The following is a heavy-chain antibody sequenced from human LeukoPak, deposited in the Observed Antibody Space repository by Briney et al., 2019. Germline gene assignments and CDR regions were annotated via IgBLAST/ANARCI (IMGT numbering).Heavy chain of an antibody. D-gene: IGHD1-14*01. CDR3: AKPRGIPPPRGYYYYRDV. J-gene: IGHJ6*03. CDR1: GFTFSSYG. CDR2: IPKDGSNK. V-gene: IGHV3-30*02. Sequence: GGSLRLSCAASGFTFSSYGMHWVRQAPGKGLEWVAFIPKDGSNKFYADSVKGRFTISRDNSKNTLSLQMNSLRAEDTALYYCAKPRGIPPPRGYYYYRDVGPEGTTSTVP.